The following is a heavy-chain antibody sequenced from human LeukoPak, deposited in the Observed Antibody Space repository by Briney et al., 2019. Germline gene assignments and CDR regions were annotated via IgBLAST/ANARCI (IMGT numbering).Heavy chain of an antibody. Sequence: PGGSLRLSCAASGFTFSSYGMHWVRQAPGKGLEWVAVLSYDGNYKYYADSVKGRFAISRDNSENTLYLQMNSLRAEDTAVYYCARHAEYAVSTPCYWGRGTLVTVSA. J-gene: IGHJ4*02. CDR3: ARHAEYAVSTPCY. V-gene: IGHV3-30*03. CDR1: GFTFSSYG. CDR2: LSYDGNYK. D-gene: IGHD2-2*01.